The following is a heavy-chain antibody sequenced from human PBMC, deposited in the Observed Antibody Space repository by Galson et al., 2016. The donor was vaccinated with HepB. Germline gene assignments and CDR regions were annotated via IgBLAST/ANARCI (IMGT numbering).Heavy chain of an antibody. CDR2: ISYDGGDK. CDR1: GFTFSRYG. J-gene: IGHJ4*02. D-gene: IGHD2-21*02. Sequence: SLRLSCAASGFTFSRYGMHWVRQAPGKGLEWVAVISYDGGDKQYADSVKGRFTVSSDNSKNTLFLQMNSLGVEDPAVYYCAKLDCGRDCPRDDWGQGTLVTVSS. V-gene: IGHV3-30*19. CDR3: AKLDCGRDCPRDD.